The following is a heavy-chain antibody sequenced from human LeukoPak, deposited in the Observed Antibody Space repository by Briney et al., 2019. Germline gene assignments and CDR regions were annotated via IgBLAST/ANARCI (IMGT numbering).Heavy chain of an antibody. V-gene: IGHV1-18*01. CDR2: ISVYNGNT. Sequence: ASVKVSCKASGYSFTTYGISWVRQAPGQGLEWMGWISVYNGNTNYAQKLQGRVTMTTDTSTSTAYMELRSLRSDDTAVYYCARDWSGYYTSYYYYYYMDVWGKGTTVTISS. CDR3: ARDWSGYYTSYYYYYYMDV. J-gene: IGHJ6*03. CDR1: GYSFTTYG. D-gene: IGHD3/OR15-3a*01.